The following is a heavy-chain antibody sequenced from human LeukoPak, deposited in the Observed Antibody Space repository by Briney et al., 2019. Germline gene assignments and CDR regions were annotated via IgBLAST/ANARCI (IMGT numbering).Heavy chain of an antibody. Sequence: ASVKVSCKASGYTFTGYYMHWVRQAPGQGLEWMGWINPNSGGTNYAQKFQGRVTMTRDTSISTACMELSRLRSDDTAVYYCARELMTTVTGPLGYWGQGTLVTVSS. CDR2: INPNSGGT. CDR3: ARELMTTVTGPLGY. V-gene: IGHV1-2*02. D-gene: IGHD4-17*01. CDR1: GYTFTGYY. J-gene: IGHJ4*02.